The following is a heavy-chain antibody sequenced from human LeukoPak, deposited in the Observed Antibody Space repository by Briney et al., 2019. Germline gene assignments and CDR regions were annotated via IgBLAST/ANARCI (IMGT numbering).Heavy chain of an antibody. CDR3: ARDRIQLWSHDY. Sequence: PGGSLRLSCAASGFTFSGYWMSWVRQAPGKGLEWVANIKPDGSDKYYVDSVKGRFTISRENAKNSLYLHMYSLRAEDTAVYYCARDRIQLWSHDYWGQGTLVTVSS. D-gene: IGHD5-18*01. J-gene: IGHJ4*02. V-gene: IGHV3-7*04. CDR1: GFTFSGYW. CDR2: IKPDGSDK.